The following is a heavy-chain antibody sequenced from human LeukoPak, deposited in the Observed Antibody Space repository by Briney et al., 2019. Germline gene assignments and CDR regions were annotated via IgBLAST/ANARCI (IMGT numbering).Heavy chain of an antibody. D-gene: IGHD3-10*01. CDR1: GGSFSGYY. CDR3: ARDHYGLTSYPNP. CDR2: IYSDGNT. J-gene: IGHJ5*02. V-gene: IGHV3-66*01. Sequence: ETLSLTCAVYGGSFSGYYWSWIRQPPGKGLEWVSVIYSDGNTYYADSVKGRFTISRDNSKNTLYLQMNSLRAEDTAVYYCARDHYGLTSYPNPWGQGTLVTVSS.